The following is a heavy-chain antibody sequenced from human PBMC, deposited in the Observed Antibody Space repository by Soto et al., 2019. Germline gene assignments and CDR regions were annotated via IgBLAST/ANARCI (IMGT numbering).Heavy chain of an antibody. CDR1: GFTFNSYA. D-gene: IGHD3-10*01. V-gene: IGHV3-23*01. CDR2: ISGSGGTT. CDR3: AKDRHYGSGTYSDSYLDY. J-gene: IGHJ4*02. Sequence: PGGSLRLSCGGSGFTFNSYATTWVRQAPGKGLEWVSAISGSGGTTYYANSVKGRFTISRDQSKDMLYLQMNSLRAEDTAIYYCAKDRHYGSGTYSDSYLDYWGQGTLVTVAS.